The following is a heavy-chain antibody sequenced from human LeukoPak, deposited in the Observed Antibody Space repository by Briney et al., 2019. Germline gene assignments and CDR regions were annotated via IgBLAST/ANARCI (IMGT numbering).Heavy chain of an antibody. CDR1: GGSISSYY. CDR3: ATEGEVTGWFDP. J-gene: IGHJ5*02. V-gene: IGHV4-4*07. Sequence: SETLSLTCTVSGGSISSYYWSWIRQPAGKGLEWIGRIYTSGSTNYNPSLKSRVTMSVDTSKNQFSLKLSSVTAADTAVYYCATEGEVTGWFDPWGQGTLVTVSS. D-gene: IGHD1-20*01. CDR2: IYTSGST.